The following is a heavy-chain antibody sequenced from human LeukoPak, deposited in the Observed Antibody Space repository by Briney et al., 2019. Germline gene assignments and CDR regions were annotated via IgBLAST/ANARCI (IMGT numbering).Heavy chain of an antibody. CDR2: ISSSGSTI. J-gene: IGHJ6*02. Sequence: GGSLRLSCAASGFTFSDYYMSWIRQAPGKGLEWVSYISSSGSTIYYGDSVKGRFTISRDNAKNSLYLQMISLRAEDTAVYYCARGITVILVHTSNYYGMDVWGQGTTVTVSS. CDR1: GFTFSDYY. V-gene: IGHV3-11*01. CDR3: ARGITVILVHTSNYYGMDV. D-gene: IGHD3-22*01.